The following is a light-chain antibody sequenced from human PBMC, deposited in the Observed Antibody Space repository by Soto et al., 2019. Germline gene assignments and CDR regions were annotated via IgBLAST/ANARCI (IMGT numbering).Light chain of an antibody. CDR3: QSYDSSLSGSV. V-gene: IGLV1-40*01. CDR2: GNS. Sequence: QAVVTQPPSVSGAPGQWVNISCTGSSSNIGAGYDVHWYQQLPGTAPKLIIYGNSNRPSGVPDRFSGSKSGTSASLAITGLQAEDEADYYCQSYDSSLSGSVFGGGTKVTVL. CDR1: SSNIGAGYD. J-gene: IGLJ2*01.